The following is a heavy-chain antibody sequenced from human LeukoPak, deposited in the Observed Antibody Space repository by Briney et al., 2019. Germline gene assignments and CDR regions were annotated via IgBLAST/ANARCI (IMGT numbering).Heavy chain of an antibody. Sequence: ASVKVSCKASGGTFSSYAISWVRQAPGQGLEWMGGIIPIFGTANYAQKFQGRVTITTDESTSTAYMELSSLRSEDTAVYYCASIAAAGTEYCFDYWGQGTLVTVSS. D-gene: IGHD6-13*01. J-gene: IGHJ4*02. CDR2: IIPIFGTA. CDR3: ASIAAAGTEYCFDY. V-gene: IGHV1-69*05. CDR1: GGTFSSYA.